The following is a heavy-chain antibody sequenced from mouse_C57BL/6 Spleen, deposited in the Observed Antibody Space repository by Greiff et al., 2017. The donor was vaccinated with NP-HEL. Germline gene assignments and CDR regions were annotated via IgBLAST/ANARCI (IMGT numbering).Heavy chain of an antibody. Sequence: EVKLMESGGGLVKPGGSLKLSCAASGFTFSDYGMHWVRQAPEKGLEWVAYISSGSSTIYYADTVKGRFTISRDNTKNTLFLQMTSLRSEDTAMYYCANNYYGSSPWFAYWGQGTLVTVSA. CDR3: ANNYYGSSPWFAY. V-gene: IGHV5-17*01. CDR2: ISSGSSTI. D-gene: IGHD1-1*01. CDR1: GFTFSDYG. J-gene: IGHJ3*01.